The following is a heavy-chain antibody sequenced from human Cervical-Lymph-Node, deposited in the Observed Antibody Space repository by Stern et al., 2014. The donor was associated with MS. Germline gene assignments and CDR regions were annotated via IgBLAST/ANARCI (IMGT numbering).Heavy chain of an antibody. V-gene: IGHV2-5*02. CDR2: IYWDDDK. D-gene: IGHD2-21*02. CDR1: GFSLSTKGVG. Sequence: EEYGPTLVNPTQTLTLTCAFSGFSLSTKGVGVGWIRQAPGKALEGLAIIYWDDDKRDSPALKSRLSIYKGTSKTQVHLTLTNVDPVDTSTYYCAHSPPSDDDAFDICGQGTMVPISS. CDR3: AHSPPSDDDAFDI. J-gene: IGHJ3*02.